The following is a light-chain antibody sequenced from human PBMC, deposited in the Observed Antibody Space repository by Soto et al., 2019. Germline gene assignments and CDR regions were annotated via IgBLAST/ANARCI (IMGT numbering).Light chain of an antibody. CDR1: SSDVGGNKY. CDR3: TSYTTSSTYV. V-gene: IGLV2-14*01. Sequence: QSVLTQPASVSGSPGQSITISCTGTSSDVGGNKYVSWYQQYPGKAPKLMIFEVSKRPSGVSNRFSGSKSGKTASLTISGLQTADEADYSCTSYTTSSTYVFGTGTKVTVL. J-gene: IGLJ1*01. CDR2: EVS.